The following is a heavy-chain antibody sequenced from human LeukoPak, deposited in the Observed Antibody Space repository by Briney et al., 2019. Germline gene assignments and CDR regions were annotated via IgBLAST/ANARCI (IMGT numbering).Heavy chain of an antibody. CDR3: ARGLRRNRRYYFDY. D-gene: IGHD4-17*01. CDR2: MNPNSGNT. CDR1: GGTFSSYT. V-gene: IGHV1-8*02. Sequence: ASVKVSCKASGGTFSSYTISWVRQATGQGLEWMGWMNPNSGNTGYAQKFQGRVTMTRNTSISTAYMELSGLRSEDTAVYYCARGLRRNRRYYFDYWGQGTLVTVSS. J-gene: IGHJ4*02.